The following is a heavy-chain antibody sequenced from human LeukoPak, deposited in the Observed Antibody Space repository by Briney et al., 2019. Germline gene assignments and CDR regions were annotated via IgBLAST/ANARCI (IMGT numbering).Heavy chain of an antibody. Sequence: GASVKVSCKASGYTFTGYYMHWVRQAPGQGLEWMGWINPNSGGTNYAQKFQGTVTITRGPSLRTAYMELSRLRSDDAAVYYCARTGEWLLDFDYWGQGTLVTVSS. CDR3: ARTGEWLLDFDY. J-gene: IGHJ4*02. D-gene: IGHD3-3*01. CDR1: GYTFTGYY. CDR2: INPNSGGT. V-gene: IGHV1-2*02.